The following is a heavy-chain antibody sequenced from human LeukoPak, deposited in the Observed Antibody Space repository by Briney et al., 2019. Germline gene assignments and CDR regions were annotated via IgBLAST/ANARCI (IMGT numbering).Heavy chain of an antibody. Sequence: SETLSLTCTVSGGSISSYCWSWIRQPPGKGLEWIGYIYYSGSTNYNPSLKSRVTISVDTSKNQFSLKLSSVTAADTAVYYCARTFSYSNRWFDYWGQGTLVTVSS. CDR3: ARTFSYSNRWFDY. J-gene: IGHJ4*02. D-gene: IGHD4-11*01. CDR1: GGSISSYC. CDR2: IYYSGST. V-gene: IGHV4-59*01.